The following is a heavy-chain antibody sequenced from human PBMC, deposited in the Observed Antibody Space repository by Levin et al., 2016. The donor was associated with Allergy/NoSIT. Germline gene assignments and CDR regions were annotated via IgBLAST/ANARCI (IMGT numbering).Heavy chain of an antibody. V-gene: IGHV4-34*10. Sequence: SETLSLTCAVYGGSFSAYYWSWIRQAPGRGLEWIGEISHTGSTNDNPSLKSRITMSVDTSTNQFSLKMTSLTAADTAVYYCARAQYHYDNSGRHIDLWGQGILVTVSS. J-gene: IGHJ5*02. CDR3: ARAQYHYDNSGRHIDL. CDR1: GGSFSAYY. D-gene: IGHD3-22*01. CDR2: ISHTGST.